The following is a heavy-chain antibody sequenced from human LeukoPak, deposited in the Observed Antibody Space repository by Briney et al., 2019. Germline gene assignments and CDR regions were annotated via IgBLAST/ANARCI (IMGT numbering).Heavy chain of an antibody. CDR1: ELIFSDYY. CDR2: ISNSGDII. V-gene: IGHV3-11*01. J-gene: IGHJ2*01. D-gene: IGHD3-10*01. Sequence: GGSLRLSCAASELIFSDYYMTWIRQAPGKGLEWISYISNSGDIIYNAGSVRGRFIISRDNAKHSLYLQMNSLRAEDTAVYYCARVGVGTLVRAVSYWYFDLWGRGTLVTVSS. CDR3: ARVGVGTLVRAVSYWYFDL.